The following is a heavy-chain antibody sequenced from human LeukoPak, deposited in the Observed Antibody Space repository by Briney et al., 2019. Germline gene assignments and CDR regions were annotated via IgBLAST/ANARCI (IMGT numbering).Heavy chain of an antibody. Sequence: GGSLRLSCAASGFSFRSYSMDWVRQAPGKGLEWVSSITGSSSYISYADSVKGRFTISRDNAENSLFLQMNSLRAEDTAVYYCAKEREYQLPITTDYWGQGTLVTVSS. CDR2: ITGSSSYI. CDR3: AKEREYQLPITTDY. V-gene: IGHV3-21*04. J-gene: IGHJ4*02. D-gene: IGHD2-2*01. CDR1: GFSFRSYS.